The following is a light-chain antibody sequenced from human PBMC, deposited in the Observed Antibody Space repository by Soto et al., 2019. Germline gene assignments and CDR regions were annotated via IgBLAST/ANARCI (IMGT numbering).Light chain of an antibody. Sequence: DLQMTQSPSSLSASVGDRVTITCRASQGIGTYLAWYQQKPGKVPKLLIYAASTLQSGVPSRFSGSGSGTDFTLSISSLQPEDVATYFCQKYYSAPFTFGPGTKVDIK. CDR3: QKYYSAPFT. J-gene: IGKJ3*01. V-gene: IGKV1-27*01. CDR2: AAS. CDR1: QGIGTY.